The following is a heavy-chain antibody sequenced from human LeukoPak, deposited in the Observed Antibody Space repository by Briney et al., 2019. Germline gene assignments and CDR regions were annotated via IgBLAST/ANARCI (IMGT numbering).Heavy chain of an antibody. Sequence: PGGSLRLSCAASGFTFSNYGMHWVREAPGKGLEWVAFIRNDGTNIYYADSVKGRFTISRDNSKDTLYLQMNSLRAEDTAVYYCVKDLRYSGSCWGQGTLVTVSS. V-gene: IGHV3-30*02. CDR3: VKDLRYSGSC. J-gene: IGHJ4*02. D-gene: IGHD1-26*01. CDR2: IRNDGTNI. CDR1: GFTFSNYG.